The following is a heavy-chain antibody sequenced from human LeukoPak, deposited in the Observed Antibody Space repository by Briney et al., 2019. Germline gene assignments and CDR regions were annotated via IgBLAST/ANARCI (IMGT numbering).Heavy chain of an antibody. J-gene: IGHJ4*02. CDR1: GFTVSSNY. CDR2: IYSGGST. CDR3: ARAVWYYYDSSGMFDY. Sequence: GGSLRLSCAASGFTVSSNYMSWVRQAPGKGLEWVSVIYSGGSTYYADSVKGRFTISRDNSKNTLYLQMNSLRAEDTAVYCCARAVWYYYDSSGMFDYWGQGTLVTVSS. V-gene: IGHV3-66*01. D-gene: IGHD3-22*01.